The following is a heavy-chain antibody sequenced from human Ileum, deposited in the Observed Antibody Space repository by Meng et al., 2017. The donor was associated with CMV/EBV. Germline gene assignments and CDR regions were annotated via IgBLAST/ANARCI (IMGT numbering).Heavy chain of an antibody. J-gene: IGHJ4*02. CDR1: GLTVANVY. Sequence: CAAAGLTVANVYKSGVRQAPGEGLELRGSIRPKHEGDITDYAAPVKSRFTISRDDSKNTLYLQVNSLNTEDTAVYYCAHYDSGSNLHWGQGTLVTVSS. CDR2: IRPKHEGDIT. D-gene: IGHD3-10*01. V-gene: IGHV3-15*05. CDR3: AHYDSGSNLH.